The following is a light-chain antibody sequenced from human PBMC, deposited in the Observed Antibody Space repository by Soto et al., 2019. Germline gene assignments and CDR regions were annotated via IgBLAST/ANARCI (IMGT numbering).Light chain of an antibody. Sequence: EIVMTQSPATLSVSPGERATLSCRASQSVSNNLAWYQQKPGQAPRLLIYFASTRATGIPARFSGSGSGTEFTLTISSRQSEDFAVYYCQQYNNCPLTFGGGTKVEIE. V-gene: IGKV3-15*01. CDR1: QSVSNN. J-gene: IGKJ4*01. CDR3: QQYNNCPLT. CDR2: FAS.